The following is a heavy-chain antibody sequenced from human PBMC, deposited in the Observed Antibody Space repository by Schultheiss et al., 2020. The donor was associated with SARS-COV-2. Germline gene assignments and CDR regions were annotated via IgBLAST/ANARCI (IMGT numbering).Heavy chain of an antibody. J-gene: IGHJ3*02. CDR1: GFTFSSYA. V-gene: IGHV3-48*04. Sequence: GGSLRLSCAASGFTFSSYAMSWVRQAPGKGLEWVSYISSSGSTIYYADSVKGRFTISRDDAKKSLYLQMNSLRPGDTAVYFCAGGFGTFSAPDAFDMWGQGTMVTVSS. D-gene: IGHD3-10*01. CDR2: ISSSGSTI. CDR3: AGGFGTFSAPDAFDM.